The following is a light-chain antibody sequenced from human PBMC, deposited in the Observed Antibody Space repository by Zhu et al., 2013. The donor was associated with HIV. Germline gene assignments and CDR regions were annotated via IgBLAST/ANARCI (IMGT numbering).Light chain of an antibody. CDR2: DAS. Sequence: DIQMTQSPSTLAASVGDRVTITCRASQSVTTWLAWYQQKPGKAPKLLIYDASSLEGGVPSRFSGTGSGTEFTLTISSLQPDDFATYYCQQYTDHSWTFG. V-gene: IGKV1-5*01. J-gene: IGKJ1*01. CDR3: QQYTDHSWT. CDR1: QSVTTW.